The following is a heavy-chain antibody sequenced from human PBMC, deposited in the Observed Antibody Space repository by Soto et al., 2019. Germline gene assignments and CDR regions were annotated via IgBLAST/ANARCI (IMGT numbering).Heavy chain of an antibody. Sequence: GGSLRLSCAASGFTVSSNYMNWVRQAPGKGLEWVSIIYSDGTTSYADSVKGRFTISRDNFKNTLHLQMNSLRAEDTAVYYCAKALRYFDWLVRPWNAMDVWGQGTTVTVSS. CDR1: GFTVSSNY. V-gene: IGHV3-53*01. CDR3: AKALRYFDWLVRPWNAMDV. D-gene: IGHD3-9*01. J-gene: IGHJ6*02. CDR2: IYSDGTT.